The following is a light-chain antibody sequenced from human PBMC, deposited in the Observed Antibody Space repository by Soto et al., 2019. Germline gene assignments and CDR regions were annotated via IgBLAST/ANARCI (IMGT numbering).Light chain of an antibody. Sequence: EVVLTQSPATLSLSPGERATLSCRASQTVTSHLAWYQQKPGQAPRLLMYDAANRAAGIPARFSGSGSGTDFTLTIDSLEPEDFAVYYCQERSNWPMYTFGQGTKLEIK. CDR3: QERSNWPMYT. CDR2: DAA. CDR1: QTVTSH. J-gene: IGKJ2*01. V-gene: IGKV3-11*01.